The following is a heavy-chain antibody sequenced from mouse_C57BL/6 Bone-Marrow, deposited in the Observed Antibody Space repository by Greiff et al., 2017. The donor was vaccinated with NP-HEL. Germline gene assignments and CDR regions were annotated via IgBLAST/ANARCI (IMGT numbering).Heavy chain of an antibody. J-gene: IGHJ4*01. CDR1: GYAFTNYL. D-gene: IGHD4-1*01. CDR3: ARWDEGDY. Sequence: VQLQQSGAELVRPGTSVKVSCKASGYAFTNYLIEWVKQRPGQGLEWIGVINPGSGGTNYNEKFKGKATLTADKSSSTAYMQLSSLTSEDSAVYFCARWDEGDYWGQGTSVTVSS. V-gene: IGHV1-54*01. CDR2: INPGSGGT.